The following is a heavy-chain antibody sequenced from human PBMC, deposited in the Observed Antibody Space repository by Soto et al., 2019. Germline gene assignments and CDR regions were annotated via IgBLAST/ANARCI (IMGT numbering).Heavy chain of an antibody. Sequence: SQTLSLTCPISGDNVSSNSTTWKWIRQSPSRGLEWLGRTSYRSKWYNDYAVSVESRITINPDTSKNQFSLRLSSVTPEDTAVYYCARGDSNGYGLNYRGQGTLVTVSS. V-gene: IGHV6-1*01. J-gene: IGHJ4*02. CDR1: GDNVSSNSTT. CDR2: TSYRSKWYN. CDR3: ARGDSNGYGLNY. D-gene: IGHD5-18*01.